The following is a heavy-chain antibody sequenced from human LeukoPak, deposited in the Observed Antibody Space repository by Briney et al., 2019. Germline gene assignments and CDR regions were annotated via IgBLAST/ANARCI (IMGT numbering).Heavy chain of an antibody. CDR3: ARGRSNYYGMDV. D-gene: IGHD1-26*01. V-gene: IGHV4-59*01. CDR1: DGSINSYY. Sequence: SETLSLTCSVSDGSINSYYWNWIRQPPGKGLEWIGYIYYNGNTNYSPSLKSRVTMSVDTSKNLFSLKVSSVTAADTAVYYCARGRSNYYGMDVWGQGTTVTVSS. CDR2: IYYNGNT. J-gene: IGHJ6*02.